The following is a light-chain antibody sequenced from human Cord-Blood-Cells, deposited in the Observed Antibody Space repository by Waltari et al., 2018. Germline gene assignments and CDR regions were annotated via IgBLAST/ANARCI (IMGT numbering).Light chain of an antibody. CDR1: QSVSSSY. V-gene: IGKV3-20*01. CDR3: QQYGSSPFT. Sequence: EIVLTQSLGTLSLSRGERATLSCRASQSVSSSYLAWYQQKPGQAPRLLIYGASSRATGIPDRFSGSGSGTDFTLTISRLEPEDFAVYYCQQYGSSPFTFGPGTKVDIK. CDR2: GAS. J-gene: IGKJ3*01.